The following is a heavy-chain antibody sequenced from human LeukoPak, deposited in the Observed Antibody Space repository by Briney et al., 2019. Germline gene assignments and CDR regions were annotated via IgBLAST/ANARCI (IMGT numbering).Heavy chain of an antibody. J-gene: IGHJ3*02. CDR3: AREMTYGSSAFDI. CDR2: ISGSGGST. V-gene: IGHV3-23*01. CDR1: GFTFSDYA. D-gene: IGHD6-6*01. Sequence: GGSLRLSCAVSGFTFSDYAMSWVRQAPGKGLEWVSAISGSGGSTYYADSVKGRFTISRDNSKNTLYLQMNSLRAEDTAVYYCAREMTYGSSAFDIWGQGTTVIVSS.